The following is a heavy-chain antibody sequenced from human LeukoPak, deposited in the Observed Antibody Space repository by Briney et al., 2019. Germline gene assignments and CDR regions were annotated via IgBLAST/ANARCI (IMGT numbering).Heavy chain of an antibody. CDR3: ASRSVRGVIRVDY. D-gene: IGHD3-10*01. CDR1: GYSISSGYY. Sequence: SETPSLTCTVSGYSISSGYYWGWIRPPPGKGLEWIGSIYHSGSTSYKPSLKIRVTISVDTSKNQFSLKLSSMTAADTAVYYCASRSVRGVIRVDYWGQGTLVTVSS. CDR2: IYHSGST. V-gene: IGHV4-38-2*02. J-gene: IGHJ4*02.